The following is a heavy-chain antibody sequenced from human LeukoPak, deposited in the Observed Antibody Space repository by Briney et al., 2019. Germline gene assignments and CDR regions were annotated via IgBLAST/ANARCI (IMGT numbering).Heavy chain of an antibody. CDR2: ISYDGSNK. CDR1: GSTFSSYG. J-gene: IGHJ5*02. CDR3: AKDALGYCSGGSCSTRSWFDP. V-gene: IGHV3-30*18. D-gene: IGHD2-15*01. Sequence: PGGSLRLSCAASGSTFSSYGMHWVRQAPGKGLEWVAVISYDGSNKYYADSVKGRFTISRDNSKNTLYLQMNSLRAEDTAVYYCAKDALGYCSGGSCSTRSWFDPWGQGTLVTVSS.